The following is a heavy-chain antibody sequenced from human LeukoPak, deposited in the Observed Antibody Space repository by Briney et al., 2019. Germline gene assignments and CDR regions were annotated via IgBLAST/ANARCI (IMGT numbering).Heavy chain of an antibody. CDR2: INPNSGGT. CDR1: GYTFTGYY. J-gene: IGHJ6*03. Sequence: GASVKVSCKASGYTFTGYYMHWVRQAPGQGLEWMGWINPNSGGTNYAQKFQGRVTMTRDTSISTAYMEVSRLRSDDTAVYYCARVLYAKDIVVVPAYYYYYLDVWGKGTTVTVSS. D-gene: IGHD2-2*01. V-gene: IGHV1-2*02. CDR3: ARVLYAKDIVVVPAYYYYYLDV.